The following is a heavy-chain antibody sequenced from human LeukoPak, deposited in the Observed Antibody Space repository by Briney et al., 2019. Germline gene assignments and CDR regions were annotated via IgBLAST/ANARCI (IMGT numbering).Heavy chain of an antibody. CDR3: ARESRRMVVVTVTYYYYYMDV. Sequence: GGSLRLSCAASGFTFSSYSMNWVRQAPGKGLEWVSYISSSSSTIYYADSVKGRFTISRDNAKNSLYLQMDSLRAEDTAVYYCARESRRMVVVTVTYYYYYMDVWGKGTTVTVSS. CDR2: ISSSSSTI. J-gene: IGHJ6*03. V-gene: IGHV3-48*04. CDR1: GFTFSSYS. D-gene: IGHD3-22*01.